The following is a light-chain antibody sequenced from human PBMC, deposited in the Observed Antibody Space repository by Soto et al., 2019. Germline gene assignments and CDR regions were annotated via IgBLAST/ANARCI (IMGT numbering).Light chain of an antibody. CDR2: GAS. CDR1: QSVSSNY. Sequence: TQSPFTLSSSPFERGTLCFVYRQSVSSNYLAWYQQKPGQAPRLLIYGASSRATGIPDRFSGSGSGTDFTLTIDRLESEDFAVYFCQQYGDLPWTFGQGTKVDIK. V-gene: IGKV3-20*01. J-gene: IGKJ1*01. CDR3: QQYGDLPWT.